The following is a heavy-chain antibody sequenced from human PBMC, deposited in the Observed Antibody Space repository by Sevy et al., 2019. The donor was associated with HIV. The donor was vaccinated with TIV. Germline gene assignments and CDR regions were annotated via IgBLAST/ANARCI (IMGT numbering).Heavy chain of an antibody. CDR3: ATTKDYYDGSGYPFDD. D-gene: IGHD3-22*01. V-gene: IGHV1-24*01. CDR1: GYTLSQLS. J-gene: IGHJ4*02. Sequence: ASVKVSCKVSGYTLSQLSMHWVRQVPGKGLEWMATFDPEDGQTIYAQNFQGRVTMTEDTSTDTAYMELSSLRSEDTAVYYCATTKDYYDGSGYPFDDWGPGTLVTVSS. CDR2: FDPEDGQT.